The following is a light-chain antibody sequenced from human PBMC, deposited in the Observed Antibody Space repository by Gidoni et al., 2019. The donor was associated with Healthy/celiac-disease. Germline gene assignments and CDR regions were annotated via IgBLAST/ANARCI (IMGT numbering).Light chain of an antibody. V-gene: IGKV1-39*01. J-gene: IGKJ5*01. CDR3: HQSYSTPIT. Sequence: DIQMTQSPSYLSASVGDRVTITSRASQSISSYLNWYQHKPGQAPKLLIYAASIVQSEVPSSFNGSGSGTDFALAISSLQPQDFATYYCHQSYSTPITFXXXTRLGIK. CDR2: AAS. CDR1: QSISSY.